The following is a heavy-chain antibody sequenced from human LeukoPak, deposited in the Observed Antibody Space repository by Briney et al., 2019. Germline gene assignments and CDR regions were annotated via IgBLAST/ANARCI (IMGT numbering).Heavy chain of an antibody. Sequence: SVKVSCKASGGTFSSYAISWVRQAPGQGLEWMGRIIPILGIANYAQKFQGRVTITTDESTSTAYMELSSLRSEDTAVYYCARGGTFGNFDYWGQGTLVTVSS. CDR1: GGTFSSYA. J-gene: IGHJ4*02. CDR3: ARGGTFGNFDY. D-gene: IGHD3-16*01. V-gene: IGHV1-69*04. CDR2: IIPILGIA.